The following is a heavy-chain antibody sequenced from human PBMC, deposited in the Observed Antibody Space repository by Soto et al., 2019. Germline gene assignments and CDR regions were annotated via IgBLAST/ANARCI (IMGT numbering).Heavy chain of an antibody. J-gene: IGHJ5*02. CDR3: ARERRAPYCSGGSCYEYWFDP. D-gene: IGHD2-15*01. CDR2: IYYSGST. CDR1: GGSISSGGYY. Sequence: QVQLQESGPGLVKPSQTLSLTCTVSGGSISSGGYYWSWIRQHPGKGLEWIGYIYYSGSTYYNPSLKSRVTISVDTSKSQFSLKLSSVTAADTAVYYCARERRAPYCSGGSCYEYWFDPWGQGTLVTVSS. V-gene: IGHV4-31*03.